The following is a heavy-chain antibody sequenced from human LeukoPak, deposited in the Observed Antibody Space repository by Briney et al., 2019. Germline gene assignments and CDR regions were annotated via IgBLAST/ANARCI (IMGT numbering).Heavy chain of an antibody. CDR3: ASSYSSSWPTDRIFDY. CDR1: GFTFSDHQ. J-gene: IGHJ4*02. V-gene: IGHV3-72*01. CDR2: IRIKSKSYKP. Sequence: PGGSLRLSCAASGFTFSDHQMDWVRQAPGKGLEWVGRIRIKSKSYKPEYAASVEGRFTISRDDSKNSLYLQMNSLKTEDTAVYYCASSYSSSWPTDRIFDYWGQGTLVTVSS. D-gene: IGHD6-13*01.